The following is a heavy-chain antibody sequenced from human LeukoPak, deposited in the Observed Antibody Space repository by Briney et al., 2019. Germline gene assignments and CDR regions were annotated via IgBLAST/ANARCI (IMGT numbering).Heavy chain of an antibody. CDR2: INHSGST. V-gene: IGHV4-34*01. J-gene: IGHJ6*03. CDR3: ARVRSGWHYYYYYYMDV. D-gene: IGHD6-19*01. Sequence: SETLSLTCAVYSGSFSGYYWSWIRQPPGKGLEWIGEINHSGSTNYNPSLKSRVTISVDTSKNQFSLKLSSVTAADTAVYYCARVRSGWHYYYYYYMDVWGKGTTVTVSS. CDR1: SGSFSGYY.